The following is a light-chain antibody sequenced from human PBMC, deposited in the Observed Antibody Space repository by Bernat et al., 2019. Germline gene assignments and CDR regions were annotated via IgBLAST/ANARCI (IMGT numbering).Light chain of an antibody. CDR1: SSDVGGYNY. J-gene: IGLJ3*02. V-gene: IGLV2-14*03. CDR2: DVR. Sequence: QSALTQPASVSGSPGQSITISCTGTSSDVGGYNYVSWYQQHPGRAPKLMIYDVRDRPSGTSNRFSGSKSGNTASLTISGLLDEDEADYYCSSYTSSSTLVFGGGTRLTVL. CDR3: SSYTSSSTLV.